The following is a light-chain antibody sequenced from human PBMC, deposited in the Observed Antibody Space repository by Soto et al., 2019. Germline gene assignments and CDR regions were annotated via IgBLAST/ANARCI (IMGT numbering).Light chain of an antibody. V-gene: IGKV3-11*01. CDR1: QSVSSN. CDR3: QQRNDWPLT. Sequence: EIVLTQSPGTLSLSPGERVTLSCRASQSVSSNFLAWYQQKPGQAPRLLTDEASMRATGIPARFSGSGSGTDFTLTISSLEPEDFAIYYCQQRNDWPLTFGGGTKVDIK. CDR2: EAS. J-gene: IGKJ4*01.